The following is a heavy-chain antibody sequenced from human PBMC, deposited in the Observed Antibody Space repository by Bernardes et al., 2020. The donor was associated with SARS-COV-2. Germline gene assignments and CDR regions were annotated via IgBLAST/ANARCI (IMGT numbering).Heavy chain of an antibody. CDR2: ISGNGASP. CDR1: GFTSASTA. D-gene: IGHD6-13*01. Sequence: GGSLSLSCAASGFTSASTALRWVRHDPWPWLAWVSPISGNGASPYYADSVKGRFTISRDNSKNTLYLQMNSLRAEDTAVYYCAKDLAVAAAGMDYYYYYGMDVWGQGTTVTVSS. CDR3: AKDLAVAAAGMDYYYYYGMDV. V-gene: IGHV3-23*01. J-gene: IGHJ6*02.